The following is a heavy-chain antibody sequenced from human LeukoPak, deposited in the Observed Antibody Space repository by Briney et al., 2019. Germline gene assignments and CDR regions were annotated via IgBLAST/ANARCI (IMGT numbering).Heavy chain of an antibody. Sequence: GGSLRLSCAVSGFTFSSYSMCWVRQAPGKGLEWVSFISSSSSYIYYADPVKGRFTISRDNAKNSLYLQMNSLRAEDTAVYYCARGTMFPYHFDYWGQGTLVTVSS. V-gene: IGHV3-21*01. J-gene: IGHJ4*02. CDR3: ARGTMFPYHFDY. D-gene: IGHD3-10*02. CDR2: ISSSSSYI. CDR1: GFTFSSYS.